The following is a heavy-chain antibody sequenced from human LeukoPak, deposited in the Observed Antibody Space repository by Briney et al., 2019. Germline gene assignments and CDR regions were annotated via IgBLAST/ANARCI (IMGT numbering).Heavy chain of an antibody. Sequence: SETLSLTCTVSGGSISSYYWSWIRQPPGKGLEWIGYIYYSGSTNYNPSLKSRVTISVDTSKNQFSLKLSSVTAADTAVYYCARLAAAAGPGVGYYMDVWGQGTTVTVSS. J-gene: IGHJ6*03. V-gene: IGHV4-59*08. D-gene: IGHD6-13*01. CDR3: ARLAAAAGPGVGYYMDV. CDR2: IYYSGST. CDR1: GGSISSYY.